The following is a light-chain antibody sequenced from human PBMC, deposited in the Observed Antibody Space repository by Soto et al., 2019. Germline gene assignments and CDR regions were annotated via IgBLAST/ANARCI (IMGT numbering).Light chain of an antibody. V-gene: IGLV4-69*01. CDR1: SGHSSYA. CDR2: LNSDGSH. CDR3: QTWGTGIQV. Sequence: QLALTQSPSASASLGASVKLTCTLSSGHSSYAIAWHQQQPEKGPRYLMKLNSDGSHSKGDGIPDRFSGSSSGAERYLTISSLPSEDEADYYCQTWGTGIQVFGGGTKLTVL. J-gene: IGLJ2*01.